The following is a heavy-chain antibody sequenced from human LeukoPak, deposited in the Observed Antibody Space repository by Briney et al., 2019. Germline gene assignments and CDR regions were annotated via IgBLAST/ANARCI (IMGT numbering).Heavy chain of an antibody. CDR3: ARGVQGPLGDWFDP. CDR1: GYTFTSYD. J-gene: IGHJ5*02. Sequence: GASVKVSCKASGYTFTSYDINWVRQATGQGLEWMGWMNLNSGNTGYAQKFQGRVTMTRNTSISTAYMELSSLRSEDTAVYYCARGVQGPLGDWFDPWGQGTLVTVSS. CDR2: MNLNSGNT. D-gene: IGHD1-1*01. V-gene: IGHV1-8*01.